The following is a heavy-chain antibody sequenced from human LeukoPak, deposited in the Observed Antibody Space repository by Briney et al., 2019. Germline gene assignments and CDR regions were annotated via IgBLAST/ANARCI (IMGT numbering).Heavy chain of an antibody. CDR2: IYYSGST. CDR3: ASSTSGLKVGDWFDP. V-gene: IGHV4-39*01. CDR1: GGSISSSTYY. Sequence: KPSETLSLTCTVSGGSISSSTYYWGWIRQPPGRGLEWIGSIYYSGSTDYNPSLKSRVTISVDTSKNQFSLKLSSVTAADTAVYYCASSTSGLKVGDWFDPWGQGTLVTVSS. D-gene: IGHD2-2*01. J-gene: IGHJ5*02.